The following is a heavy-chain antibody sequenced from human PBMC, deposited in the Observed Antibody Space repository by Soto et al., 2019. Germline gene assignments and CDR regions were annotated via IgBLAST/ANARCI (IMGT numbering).Heavy chain of an antibody. CDR1: GGSISRGGYS. CDR3: ARGSWDYDSSGFLYAFDI. D-gene: IGHD3-22*01. Sequence: PSETLSLTCAVSGGSISRGGYSWSWIRQPPWKGLEGIGYIYHSGSTYYNPSLKSRVTISVDRSKNQFSLKLSSVTAADTAVYYCARGSWDYDSSGFLYAFDIWGQGTMVNVSS. J-gene: IGHJ3*02. CDR2: IYHSGST. V-gene: IGHV4-30-2*01.